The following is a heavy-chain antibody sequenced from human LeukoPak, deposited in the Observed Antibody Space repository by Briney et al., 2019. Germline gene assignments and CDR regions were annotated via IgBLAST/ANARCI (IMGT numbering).Heavy chain of an antibody. Sequence: PGGSLRLSCAASGFTFSSYGMHWVRQAPGKGLEWVAVIWYDGSNKYYADSVKGRFTISRDNSKNTLYLQMNSLRAEDTAVYYCAREGLGSSIFGVVIRRYYYYGMDVWGQGTTVTVSS. J-gene: IGHJ6*02. CDR2: IWYDGSNK. CDR1: GFTFSSYG. D-gene: IGHD3-3*01. V-gene: IGHV3-33*01. CDR3: AREGLGSSIFGVVIRRYYYYGMDV.